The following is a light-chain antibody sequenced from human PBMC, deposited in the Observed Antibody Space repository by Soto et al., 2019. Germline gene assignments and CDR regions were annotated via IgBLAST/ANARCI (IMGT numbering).Light chain of an antibody. CDR2: KAS. CDR1: QSVTTW. Sequence: DIQMTQSPSTLSASVGDRVTISCRASQSVTTWLAWYQQKPGKAPKLLIYKASNLESGLPSRFSGSGSGTEFTLTISSLQSDDFATYYCQQYSGYPITFGQGTRLEIK. CDR3: QQYSGYPIT. J-gene: IGKJ5*01. V-gene: IGKV1-5*03.